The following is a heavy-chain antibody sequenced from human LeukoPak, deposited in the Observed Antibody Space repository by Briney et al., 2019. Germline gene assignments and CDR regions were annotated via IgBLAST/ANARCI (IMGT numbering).Heavy chain of an antibody. D-gene: IGHD3-22*01. CDR2: IKSKTDGGTT. Sequence: GGSLRLSCAASGFTFSNAWMSWVRQAPGKGLEWVGRIKSKTDGGTTDYAAPVKGRFTISRDDSKNTLYPQMNSLKTEDTAVYYCTTDQYYYDSSGYYSFLDYWGQGTLVTVSS. CDR1: GFTFSNAW. J-gene: IGHJ4*02. CDR3: TTDQYYYDSSGYYSFLDY. V-gene: IGHV3-15*01.